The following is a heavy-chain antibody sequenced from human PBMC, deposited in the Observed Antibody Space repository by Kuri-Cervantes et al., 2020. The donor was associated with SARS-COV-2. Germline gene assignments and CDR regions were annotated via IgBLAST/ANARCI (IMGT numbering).Heavy chain of an antibody. D-gene: IGHD3-10*01. J-gene: IGHJ4*02. CDR1: GYSFPSYW. CDR3: ARARYYGSGSFFDY. Sequence: GGSLRLSCKGSGYSFPSYWIGWVRQMPGKGLEWMGIIYPGDSDTRYSPSFQGQVTISADKSISTAYLQWSSLKASDTAMYYCARARYYGSGSFFDYWGQGTLVTVSS. V-gene: IGHV5-51*01. CDR2: IYPGDSDT.